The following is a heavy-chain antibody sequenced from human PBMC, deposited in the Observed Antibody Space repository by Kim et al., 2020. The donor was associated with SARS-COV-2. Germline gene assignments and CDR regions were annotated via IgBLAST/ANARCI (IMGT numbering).Heavy chain of an antibody. Sequence: SVKVSCKASGGTFSSYAISWVRQAPGQGLEWMGRIIPILGIANYAQKFQGRVTITADKSTSTAYMELSSLRSEDTAVYYCARVRGSGSYGMDVWGQGTTVTVSS. V-gene: IGHV1-69*04. D-gene: IGHD3-10*01. CDR3: ARVRGSGSYGMDV. CDR1: GGTFSSYA. J-gene: IGHJ6*02. CDR2: IIPILGIA.